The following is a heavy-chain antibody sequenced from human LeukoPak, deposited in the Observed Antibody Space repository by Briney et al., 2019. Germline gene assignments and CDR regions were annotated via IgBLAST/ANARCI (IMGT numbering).Heavy chain of an antibody. D-gene: IGHD6-19*01. V-gene: IGHV3-30*02. Sequence: GGSLRLSCAASGFTFSSCGMHWVRQAPGKGLEWVAFIRYDGSNKYYADSVKGRFTVSRDNSKNTLYLQMNSLRAEDTAVYYCAKADSSGWLTTLDYWGQGTLVTVSS. J-gene: IGHJ4*02. CDR2: IRYDGSNK. CDR3: AKADSSGWLTTLDY. CDR1: GFTFSSCG.